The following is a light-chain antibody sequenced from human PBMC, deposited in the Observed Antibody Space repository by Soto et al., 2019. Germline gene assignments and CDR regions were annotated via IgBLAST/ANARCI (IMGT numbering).Light chain of an antibody. V-gene: IGLV2-8*01. CDR1: SSDIGGYNS. CDR2: DVS. CDR3: SSYTDRKNLV. Sequence: QSALTQSPSASGSPGQSVTISCTGTSSDIGGYNSVSWYQQHPGKAPKVMIYDVSKRPSGVPDRFSGSKSGNTASLTVSALQAEDVADYYCSSYTDRKNLVFGTGTKVTAL. J-gene: IGLJ1*01.